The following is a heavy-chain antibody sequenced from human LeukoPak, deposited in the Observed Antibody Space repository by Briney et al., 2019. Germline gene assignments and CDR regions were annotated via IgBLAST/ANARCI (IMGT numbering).Heavy chain of an antibody. D-gene: IGHD3-22*01. J-gene: IGHJ4*02. CDR3: AKDQAGGMYYYDSSGSKRVY. V-gene: IGHV4-38-2*02. Sequence: SETLSLTCAGSGYSISSGYYWGWIRQPPGKGLEWIGSIYHSGSTYYNRSLKSRVTISVDTSKNQFSLKLSSVTAADTAVYYCAKDQAGGMYYYDSSGSKRVYWGQGTLVTVSS. CDR2: IYHSGST. CDR1: GYSISSGYY.